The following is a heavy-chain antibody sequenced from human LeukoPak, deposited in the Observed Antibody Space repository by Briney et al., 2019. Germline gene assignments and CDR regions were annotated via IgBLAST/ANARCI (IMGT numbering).Heavy chain of an antibody. Sequence: GGSLRPSCAASGFTFSNYAMSWVRQAPGKGLEWVSTLSGSGITTYYADSVKGRFTISRDNSKNTLYLQMNSLRAEDTAVYYCAKGIYSSGWSYFDYWGHGTLVTVSS. CDR2: LSGSGITT. J-gene: IGHJ4*01. CDR3: AKGIYSSGWSYFDY. CDR1: GFTFSNYA. D-gene: IGHD6-19*01. V-gene: IGHV3-23*01.